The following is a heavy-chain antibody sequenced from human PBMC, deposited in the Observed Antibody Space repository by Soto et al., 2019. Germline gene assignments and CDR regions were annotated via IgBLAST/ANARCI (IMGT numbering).Heavy chain of an antibody. Sequence: SETLSLTCTVSGGSISIGGYYWTWLRHHPGKGLEWIGYIYYSGSTYYNPSLMSRVTISLDTSKNQFSLKLTSVTAADTAVYYCARGQVVAAQHWGQGTLVTVSS. D-gene: IGHD2-15*01. J-gene: IGHJ4*02. CDR2: IYYSGST. CDR1: GGSISIGGYY. V-gene: IGHV4-31*03. CDR3: ARGQVVAAQH.